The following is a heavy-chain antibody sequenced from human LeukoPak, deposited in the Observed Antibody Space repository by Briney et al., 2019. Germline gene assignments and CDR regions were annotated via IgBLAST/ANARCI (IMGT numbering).Heavy chain of an antibody. CDR2: IYTTGNT. V-gene: IGHV4-4*07. CDR1: GGSMNSYY. D-gene: IGHD1-7*01. CDR3: ARGIGTINFDY. J-gene: IGHJ4*02. Sequence: SETLSLTCSVSGGSMNSYYWSWIRQPAGKGLEWIGRIYTTGNTNYNPSLKSRVTISVDTSKNQFSLKLDSVTAADTAVYYCARGIGTINFDYWGQGVLVTVSS.